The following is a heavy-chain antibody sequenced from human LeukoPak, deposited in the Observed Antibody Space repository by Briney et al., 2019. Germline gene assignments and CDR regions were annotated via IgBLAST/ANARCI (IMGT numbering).Heavy chain of an antibody. CDR3: AKDQRAYYPSDFDS. J-gene: IGHJ4*02. Sequence: GGSLRLSCAASGFIFSNYAMNWVRQAPGKGLEWVSAVIGSGASAYYADTVKGRFTISRDNSKNMLYLQMNSLRAEDTAVYYCAKDQRAYYPSDFDSWGQGTLVTVSS. CDR1: GFIFSNYA. V-gene: IGHV3-23*01. CDR2: VIGSGASA. D-gene: IGHD3-22*01.